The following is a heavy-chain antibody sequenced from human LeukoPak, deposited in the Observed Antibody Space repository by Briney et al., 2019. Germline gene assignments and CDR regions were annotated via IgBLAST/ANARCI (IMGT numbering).Heavy chain of an antibody. V-gene: IGHV1-18*01. CDR1: GYTFTSYG. J-gene: IGHJ4*02. CDR2: ISAYNGNT. CDR3: ARGGSFSYYDSSGYLDY. D-gene: IGHD3-22*01. Sequence: GASVKVSCKASGYTFTSYGISWVRQAPGQGLEWMGWISAYNGNTNYAQKLQGRVTMTTDTSTSTAYMELRGLRSDDTAVYYCARGGSFSYYDSSGYLDYWGQGTLVTVSS.